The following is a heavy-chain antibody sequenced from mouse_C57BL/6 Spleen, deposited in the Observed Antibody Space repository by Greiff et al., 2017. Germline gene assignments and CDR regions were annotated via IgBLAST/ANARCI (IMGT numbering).Heavy chain of an antibody. V-gene: IGHV1-64*01. CDR3: ARGDYSNYDRLAY. Sequence: QVQLQQSGAELVKPGASVKLSCKASGYTFTSYWMHWVKQRPGQGLEWIGMIHPNSGSTNYNEKFKSKATLTVDKSSSTAYMQLSSLTSEDSAVYYCARGDYSNYDRLAYWGQGTLVTVSA. D-gene: IGHD2-5*01. CDR2: IHPNSGST. CDR1: GYTFTSYW. J-gene: IGHJ3*01.